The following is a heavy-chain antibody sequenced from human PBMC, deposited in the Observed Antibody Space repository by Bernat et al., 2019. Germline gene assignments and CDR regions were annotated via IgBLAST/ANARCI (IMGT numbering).Heavy chain of an antibody. CDR1: GFTFSSYG. V-gene: IGHV3-30*03. CDR3: ARANIFWSCYANYYGMDV. J-gene: IGHJ6*02. CDR2: ISYDGSNK. Sequence: QVQLVESGGGVVQPGRSLRLSCAASGFTFSSYGMHWVRQAPGKGLEWVAVISYDGSNKYYADSVKGRFTISRDNSKNTLYLQMNSLRAEDTALYYWARANIFWSCYANYYGMDVWGQGTTVTVSS. D-gene: IGHD3-3*01.